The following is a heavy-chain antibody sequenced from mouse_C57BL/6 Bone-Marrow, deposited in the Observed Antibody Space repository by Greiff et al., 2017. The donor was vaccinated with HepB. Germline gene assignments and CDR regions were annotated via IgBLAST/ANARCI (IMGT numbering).Heavy chain of an antibody. CDR1: GYTFTSYW. Sequence: QVQLKQPGAELVRPGTSVKLSCKASGYTFTSYWMHWVKQRPGQGLEWIGVIDPSDSYTNYNQKFKGKATLTVDTSSSTAYMQLSSLTSEDSAVYYCARWEGIYDEAWFAYWGQGTLVTVSA. CDR3: ARWEGIYDEAWFAY. J-gene: IGHJ3*01. V-gene: IGHV1-59*01. CDR2: IDPSDSYT. D-gene: IGHD2-12*01.